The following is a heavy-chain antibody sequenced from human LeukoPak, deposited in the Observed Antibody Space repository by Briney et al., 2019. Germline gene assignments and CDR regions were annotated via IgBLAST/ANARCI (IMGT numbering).Heavy chain of an antibody. CDR2: IIPIFGTA. V-gene: IGHV1-69*13. CDR1: GGTFSSYA. CDR3: ARDGSGSYALDY. D-gene: IGHD3-10*01. Sequence: ASVKVSCKASGGTFSSYAISWVRQAPGQGLEWMGGIIPIFGTANYAQKFQGRVTITADESTSTAYMELSSLRSEDTAVYYCARDGSGSYALDYWGQGTLVTVSS. J-gene: IGHJ4*02.